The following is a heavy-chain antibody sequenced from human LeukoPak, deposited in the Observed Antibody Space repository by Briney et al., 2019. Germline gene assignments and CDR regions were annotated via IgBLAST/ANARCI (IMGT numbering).Heavy chain of an antibody. CDR3: ARDHYDILTGYSPLGY. CDR2: IYYSGST. Sequence: PETLSLTCTVSGGSISSYYWSWIRQPPGKGLEWFGYIYYSGSTNYNPSLKSRVTISVDTSKNQFSLKLSSVTAADTAVYYCARDHYDILTGYSPLGYWGQGTLVTVSS. J-gene: IGHJ4*02. V-gene: IGHV4-59*01. CDR1: GGSISSYY. D-gene: IGHD3-9*01.